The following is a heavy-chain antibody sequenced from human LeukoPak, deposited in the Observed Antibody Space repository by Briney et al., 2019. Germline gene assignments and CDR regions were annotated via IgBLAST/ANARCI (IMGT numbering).Heavy chain of an antibody. CDR1: GFTFTTYW. D-gene: IGHD3-16*01. CDR3: ARTSPTSHFDF. Sequence: PGGSLRLSCVASGFTFTTYWMHWVRQAPGKGPVWVSRINGDGSNSNYADSVKGRFTISRDNARNTLYLQMSGLRAEDTALYYCARTSPTSHFDFWGPGTLVTVSS. J-gene: IGHJ4*02. V-gene: IGHV3-74*01. CDR2: INGDGSNS.